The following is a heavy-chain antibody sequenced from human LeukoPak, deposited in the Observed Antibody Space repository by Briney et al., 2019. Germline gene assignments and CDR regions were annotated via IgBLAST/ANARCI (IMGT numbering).Heavy chain of an antibody. V-gene: IGHV3-30*03. Sequence: GGFLRLSCAASGITFSSYGMHWVRQAPGKGLEWVAVISYDGSNKYYADSVKGRFTISRDNSKNTLYLQMNSLRAEDTAVYYCARDTSSSWYLYWFDPWGQGTLVTVSS. CDR1: GITFSSYG. D-gene: IGHD6-13*01. CDR2: ISYDGSNK. CDR3: ARDTSSSWYLYWFDP. J-gene: IGHJ5*02.